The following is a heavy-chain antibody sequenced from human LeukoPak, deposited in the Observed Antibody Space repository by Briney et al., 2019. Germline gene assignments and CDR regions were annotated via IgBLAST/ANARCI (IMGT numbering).Heavy chain of an antibody. CDR3: ARETSQKGAHYMDV. J-gene: IGHJ6*03. CDR2: IYYSAST. CDR1: GGSLRSYY. D-gene: IGHD3-16*01. Sequence: SETLSLTCTVSGGSLRSYYWSWIRQAPGKGLEWIGYIYYSASTNYKASLKSRVTISVDTSKNQFSLKLSSVTAADTAVYYCARETSQKGAHYMDVWGKGTTVTISS. V-gene: IGHV4-59*01.